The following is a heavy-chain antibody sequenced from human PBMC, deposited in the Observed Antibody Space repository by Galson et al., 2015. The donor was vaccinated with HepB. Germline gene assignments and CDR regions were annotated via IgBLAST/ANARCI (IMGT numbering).Heavy chain of an antibody. Sequence: SLRLSCAASGFTFSSYAMSWVRQAPGKGLEWVSAISGSGGSTYYADSVKGRFTISRDNSKNTLYLQMNSLRAEDTAVYYCAKDTPYYYDSSGYYPQNWFDPWGQGTLVTVSS. CDR3: AKDTPYYYDSSGYYPQNWFDP. D-gene: IGHD3-22*01. V-gene: IGHV3-23*01. CDR1: GFTFSSYA. CDR2: ISGSGGST. J-gene: IGHJ5*02.